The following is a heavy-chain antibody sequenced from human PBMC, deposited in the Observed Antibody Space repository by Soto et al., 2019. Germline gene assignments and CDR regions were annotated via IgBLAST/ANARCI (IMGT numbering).Heavy chain of an antibody. CDR1: GSSFSSYS. J-gene: IGHJ6*03. CDR3: ARESGAGGYYYYYYMDV. Sequence: EVQLVESGGGLVKPGGSLRLSCAASGSSFSSYSMNWVRQAPGKGLEWVSSISSSSSYIYYADSVKGRFTLSRDNAKNSVYLQMNSVRAEDTAVYYCARESGAGGYYYYYYMDVWGKGTTVTVSS. CDR2: ISSSSSYI. V-gene: IGHV3-21*01. D-gene: IGHD1-1*01.